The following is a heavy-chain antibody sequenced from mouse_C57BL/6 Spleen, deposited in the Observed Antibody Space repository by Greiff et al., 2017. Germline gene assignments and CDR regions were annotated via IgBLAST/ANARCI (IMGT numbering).Heavy chain of an antibody. Sequence: AASAVDFSRYWMSWVRRAPGKGLEWIGEINPDSSTINYAPSLKDKFIISRDNAKNTLYLQMSKVRSEDTALYYCARRGVTTGYAMDYWGQGTSVTVSS. CDR3: ARRGVTTGYAMDY. V-gene: IGHV4-1*01. CDR1: AVDFSRYW. CDR2: INPDSSTI. D-gene: IGHD2-2*01. J-gene: IGHJ4*01.